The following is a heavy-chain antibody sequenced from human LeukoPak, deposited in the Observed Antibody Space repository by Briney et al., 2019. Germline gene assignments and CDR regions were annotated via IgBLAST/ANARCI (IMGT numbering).Heavy chain of an antibody. J-gene: IGHJ2*01. D-gene: IGHD1-20*01. CDR3: ARGPGINGSTFHWYFDL. V-gene: IGHV3-48*01. CDR2: IGSTGTT. CDR1: GFTSSTYS. Sequence: GTSLRLSCAVSGFTSSTYSMNWVRQAPGQGLEWLSYIGSTGTTYYGDSVKGRFTISRDNAKNSLYLQMNSLTAEDTAVYYCARGPGINGSTFHWYFDLWGRGTLVTVPS.